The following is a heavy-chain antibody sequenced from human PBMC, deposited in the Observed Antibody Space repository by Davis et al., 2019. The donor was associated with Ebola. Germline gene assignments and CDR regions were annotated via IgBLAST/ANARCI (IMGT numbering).Heavy chain of an antibody. CDR2: IYYSGST. V-gene: IGHV4-59*06. CDR3: ARDLTMVRGVIMEYYFDY. CDR1: GCSVSNYY. D-gene: IGHD3-10*01. Sequence: SETLSLTCTVSGCSVSNYYWSWIRQPPGKGLEWIGYIYYSGSTYYNPSLKSRVTISVDTSKNQFSLKLSSVTAADTAVYYCARDLTMVRGVIMEYYFDYWCQGTLVTVSS. J-gene: IGHJ4*02.